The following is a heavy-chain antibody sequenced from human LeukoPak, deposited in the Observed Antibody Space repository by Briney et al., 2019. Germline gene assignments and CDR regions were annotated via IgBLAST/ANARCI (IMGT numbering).Heavy chain of an antibody. D-gene: IGHD3-22*01. Sequence: ASVKVSCKASGGTFSSYAISWVRQAPGQGLEWMGGIIPIFGTANYAQKFQGRVTITADKSTSTAYMELSSLRSEDTAVYYCARGRAGRTYYYDSSGHTSFDYWGQGTLVTVSS. CDR1: GGTFSSYA. J-gene: IGHJ4*02. V-gene: IGHV1-69*06. CDR3: ARGRAGRTYYYDSSGHTSFDY. CDR2: IIPIFGTA.